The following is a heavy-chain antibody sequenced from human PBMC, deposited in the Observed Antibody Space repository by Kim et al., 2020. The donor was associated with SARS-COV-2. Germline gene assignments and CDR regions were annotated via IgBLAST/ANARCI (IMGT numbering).Heavy chain of an antibody. CDR1: GGCISSYY. Sequence: SETLSLTCAVSGGCISSYYCSWSRQPAWQCLEWIGYINYSLSNNAHPSLLSRFSRSVDTSKNQFSLKLSAVPAADTAVYYCARRGLGYCSGGSCLEAFDIWGQGRMVTGSS. CDR3: ARRGLGYCSGGSCLEAFDI. CDR2: INYSLSN. J-gene: IGHJ3*02. D-gene: IGHD2-15*01. V-gene: IGHV4-59*08.